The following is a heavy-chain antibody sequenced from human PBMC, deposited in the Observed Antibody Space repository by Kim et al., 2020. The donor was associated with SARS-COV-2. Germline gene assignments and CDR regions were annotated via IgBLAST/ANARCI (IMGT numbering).Heavy chain of an antibody. D-gene: IGHD1-26*01. CDR3: AKGLISGATYYFDY. Sequence: ADSVKGRFTISRDNSKNTLQLKMNSLRAEDTAVYYCAKGLISGATYYFDYWGQGTLVTVSS. V-gene: IGHV3-23*01. J-gene: IGHJ4*02.